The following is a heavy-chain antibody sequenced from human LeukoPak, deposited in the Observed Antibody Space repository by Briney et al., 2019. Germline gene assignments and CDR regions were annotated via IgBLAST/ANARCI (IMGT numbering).Heavy chain of an antibody. Sequence: GGSLRLSCAASGFTFSSYNMNWVRQAPGKGLEWVSYISSSGSTIYYADSVKGRFTISRDNAKNSLYLQMNSLRAEDTAVYYCARGGCSGGTCPLDYWGQGTLVTVSS. CDR3: ARGGCSGGTCPLDY. D-gene: IGHD2-15*01. J-gene: IGHJ4*02. CDR1: GFTFSSYN. V-gene: IGHV3-48*01. CDR2: ISSSGSTI.